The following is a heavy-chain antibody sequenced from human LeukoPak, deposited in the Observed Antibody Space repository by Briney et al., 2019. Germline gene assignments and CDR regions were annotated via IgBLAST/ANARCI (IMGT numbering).Heavy chain of an antibody. CDR1: GFTFSSYW. J-gene: IGHJ4*02. D-gene: IGHD6-6*01. Sequence: GGSLRLSCAASGFTFSSYWMSWVRQAPGKGLEWVSAISGSGGSTYYADSVKGRFTISRDNSKNTLYLQMNSLRAEDTAVYYCAKDRRKKEQLVRFGFDYWGQGTLVTVSS. CDR3: AKDRRKKEQLVRFGFDY. V-gene: IGHV3-23*01. CDR2: ISGSGGST.